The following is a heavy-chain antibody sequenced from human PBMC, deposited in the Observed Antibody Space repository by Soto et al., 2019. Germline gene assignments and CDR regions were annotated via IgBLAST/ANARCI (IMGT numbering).Heavy chain of an antibody. CDR1: GGSISSYY. J-gene: IGHJ6*03. CDR3: ARVSGRYCSGGSCYSHYYYYYMDV. D-gene: IGHD2-15*01. V-gene: IGHV4-59*01. CDR2: IYYSGST. Sequence: SETLSLTCTVSGGSISSYYWSWIRQPPGKGLEWIGYIYYSGSTNYNPSLKSRVTISVDTSKNQFSLKLSSVTAADTAVYYCARVSGRYCSGGSCYSHYYYYYMDVWGKGTTVTVSS.